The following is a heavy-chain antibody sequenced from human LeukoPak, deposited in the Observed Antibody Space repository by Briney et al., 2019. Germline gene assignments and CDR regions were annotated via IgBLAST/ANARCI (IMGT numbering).Heavy chain of an antibody. V-gene: IGHV3-9*01. D-gene: IGHD2/OR15-2a*01. Sequence: GGSLRLSCAASGFTFSSYAMSWVRHAPGKGLEWVSGISWNSGSIGYADSVKGRFTISRDNAKNSLYLQMNSLRAEDTALYYCAKDIGARLSPRYYFDYWGQGTLVTVSS. CDR3: AKDIGARLSPRYYFDY. J-gene: IGHJ4*02. CDR1: GFTFSSYA. CDR2: ISWNSGSI.